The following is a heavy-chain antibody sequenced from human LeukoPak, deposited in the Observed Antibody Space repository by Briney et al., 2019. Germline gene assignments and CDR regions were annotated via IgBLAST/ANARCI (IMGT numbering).Heavy chain of an antibody. V-gene: IGHV4-59*01. CDR1: GGSISSYY. CDR2: IYYSGST. J-gene: IGHJ3*02. Sequence: SETLSLTCTVSGGSISSYYWSWIRQPPGKGLEWIGYIYYSGSTNYNPSLKSRVTISVDTSKNQFSLKLSSVTAADTAVYYCAGEDRYYDILTGYRLAAFDIWGQGTMVTVSS. CDR3: AGEDRYYDILTGYRLAAFDI. D-gene: IGHD3-9*01.